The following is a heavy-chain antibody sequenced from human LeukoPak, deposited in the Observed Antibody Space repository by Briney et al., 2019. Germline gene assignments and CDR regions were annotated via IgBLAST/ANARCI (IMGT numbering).Heavy chain of an antibody. Sequence: SETLSLTCTVSGGSISSYYWSWIRQPPGKGLEWIGYIYYSGSTNYNPSLKSRVTISVDTSKNQFSLKLSSVTAADTAVYYCAGGGSGWPRNSPNDYWGQGTLVTVSS. V-gene: IGHV4-59*01. D-gene: IGHD6-19*01. CDR3: AGGGSGWPRNSPNDY. CDR1: GGSISSYY. J-gene: IGHJ4*02. CDR2: IYYSGST.